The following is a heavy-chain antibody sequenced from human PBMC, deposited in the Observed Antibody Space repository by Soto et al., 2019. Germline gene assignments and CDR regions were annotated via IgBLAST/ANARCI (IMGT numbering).Heavy chain of an antibody. CDR3: ARSVAVAPLDS. Sequence: SLRLSCAASGFTLSSYSMHWVRQAPGKGLEWVALISYDGNKKFYEDSVKGRFNISRDTSKNSLYLQMNSLRLEDTAIYYCARSVAVAPLDSWGHGTLVTVSS. J-gene: IGHJ5*01. CDR2: ISYDGNKK. V-gene: IGHV3-30*04. CDR1: GFTLSSYS. D-gene: IGHD6-19*01.